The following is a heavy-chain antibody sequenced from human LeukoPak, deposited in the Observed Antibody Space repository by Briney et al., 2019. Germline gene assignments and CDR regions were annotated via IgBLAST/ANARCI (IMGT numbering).Heavy chain of an antibody. CDR2: ISWNSVTI. J-gene: IGHJ4*02. V-gene: IGHV3-9*01. CDR1: GFRFDDYG. CDR3: AKSGPDTTMLHGFDK. Sequence: GRSLRLSCVGSGFRFDDYGMPWVRQAPGKALEWVAGISWNSVTIEYGDSVKGRFTISRENARNSLFLQMNSLTVEDTALYYCAKSGPDTTMLHGFDKWGQGTLVAVSS. D-gene: IGHD5-18*01.